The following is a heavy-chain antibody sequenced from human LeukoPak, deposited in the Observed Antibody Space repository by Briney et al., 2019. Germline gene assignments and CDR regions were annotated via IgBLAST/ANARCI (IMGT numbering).Heavy chain of an antibody. J-gene: IGHJ4*02. CDR1: GYTFTSYG. Sequence: ASVKVSCKASGYTFTSYGISWVRQAPGQGLEWMGWISVYSGNIDYTQKLQGRVTMTRDTSTSTAYMELRSLRSDDTAVYYCARVGRVRAVGLDYWGQGTLVTVSS. CDR2: ISVYSGNI. D-gene: IGHD6-19*01. CDR3: ARVGRVRAVGLDY. V-gene: IGHV1-18*01.